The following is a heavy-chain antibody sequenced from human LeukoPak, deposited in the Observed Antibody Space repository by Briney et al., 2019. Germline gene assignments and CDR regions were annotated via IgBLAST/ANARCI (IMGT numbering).Heavy chain of an antibody. D-gene: IGHD5-18*01. CDR3: AKDPARGYTYGYGYYFDY. Sequence: GGSLRLSCAASGFTFCSYAMSWVRQAPGKGLEWVSVISGSGGSTYYADSVKGRLTISRDNSKNTPYLQMNSLRAEDTAVYYCAKDPARGYTYGYGYYFDYWGQGTLVTVSS. V-gene: IGHV3-23*01. CDR1: GFTFCSYA. J-gene: IGHJ4*02. CDR2: ISGSGGST.